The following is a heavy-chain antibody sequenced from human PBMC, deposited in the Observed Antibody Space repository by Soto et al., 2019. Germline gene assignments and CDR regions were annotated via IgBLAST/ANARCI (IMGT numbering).Heavy chain of an antibody. CDR2: ISSSSSTI. Sequence: GGSLRLSCAASGFTFSSYSMNWVRQAPGKGLEWVSYISSSSSTIYYADSVKGRFTISRDNAKNSLYLQMNSLRDEDTAVYYCARDYSRTHYYYYGMDVWGQGTTVTVS. D-gene: IGHD1-26*01. CDR1: GFTFSSYS. J-gene: IGHJ6*02. CDR3: ARDYSRTHYYYYGMDV. V-gene: IGHV3-48*02.